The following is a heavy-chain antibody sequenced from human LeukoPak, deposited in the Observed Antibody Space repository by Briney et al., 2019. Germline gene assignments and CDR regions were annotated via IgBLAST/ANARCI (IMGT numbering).Heavy chain of an antibody. D-gene: IGHD6-13*01. V-gene: IGHV3-73*01. J-gene: IGHJ4*02. CDR3: TALGIAAAGMDY. Sequence: GGSLRLSCAASGFTFSGSAIHWVRQASGKGLEWLGRIRSKSNNYATAYGASVEGRFTVSRDDSKNTAYLQMNSLITEDTAVYFCTALGIAAAGMDYWGQGTLVTVSS. CDR1: GFTFSGSA. CDR2: IRSKSNNYAT.